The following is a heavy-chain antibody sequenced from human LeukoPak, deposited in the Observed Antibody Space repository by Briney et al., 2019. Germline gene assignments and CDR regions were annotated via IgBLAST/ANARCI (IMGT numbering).Heavy chain of an antibody. Sequence: GASVKVSCKASGYTFTGYFMNWVRQAPGQGLEWMGGIIPIFGTANYAQKFQGRVTITTDESTSTAYMELSSLRSEDTAVYYCARRYSGSYYDYWGQGTLVTVSS. CDR2: IIPIFGTA. CDR3: ARRYSGSYYDY. V-gene: IGHV1-69*05. D-gene: IGHD1-26*01. CDR1: GYTFTGYF. J-gene: IGHJ4*02.